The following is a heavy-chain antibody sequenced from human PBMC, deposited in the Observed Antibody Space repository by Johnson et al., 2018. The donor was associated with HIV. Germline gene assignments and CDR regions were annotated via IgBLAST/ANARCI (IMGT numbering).Heavy chain of an antibody. CDR3: ARDRARDAFDV. Sequence: QVQLVESGGGVVQPGRSLRLSCAASGFIFSSYGMHWVRQAPGKGLEWVAVISGDGSNKYYADSVKGRFTISRDNSKNTLYLQMNSLRAEDTAVYYCARDRARDAFDVWGQGTMVTVSS. V-gene: IGHV3-30*03. CDR1: GFIFSSYG. J-gene: IGHJ3*01. CDR2: ISGDGSNK.